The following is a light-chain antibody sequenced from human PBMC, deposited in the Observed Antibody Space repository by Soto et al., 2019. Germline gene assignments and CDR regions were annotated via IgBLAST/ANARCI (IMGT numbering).Light chain of an antibody. V-gene: IGLV1-47*01. CDR1: ASTIGRNY. Sequence: QSALTQSPSASGTPGQRVTISCSGSASTIGRNYVYWYQQLPGTAPKLLIYRNSQRPSGVPDRFSGSKSGTSASLAISELRSEDEADYYCAAWDDNLSGFYVFGDGTKVTVL. J-gene: IGLJ1*01. CDR3: AAWDDNLSGFYV. CDR2: RNS.